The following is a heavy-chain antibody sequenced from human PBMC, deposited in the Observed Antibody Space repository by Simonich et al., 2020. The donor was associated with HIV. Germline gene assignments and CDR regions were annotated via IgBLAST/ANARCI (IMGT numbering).Heavy chain of an antibody. J-gene: IGHJ5*02. V-gene: IGHV4-34*01. D-gene: IGHD2-15*01. Sequence: QVHLQQWGAGLLKPSETLSLTCAVYGGSFSGYYWTWIRLPPGKGLEWFGEINHSGSTTYHPSHKSRVTISVDTSKNQFSLKLSPVTAADTAVYYCARDLVMVATTVPYNWFDPWGQGTLVTVSS. CDR1: GGSFSGYY. CDR3: ARDLVMVATTVPYNWFDP. CDR2: INHSGST.